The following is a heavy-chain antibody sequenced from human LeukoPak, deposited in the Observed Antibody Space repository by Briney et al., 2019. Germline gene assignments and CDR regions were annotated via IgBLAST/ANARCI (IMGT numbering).Heavy chain of an antibody. V-gene: IGHV4-4*07. J-gene: IGHJ5*02. CDR1: GGSISSYY. CDR2: IYTSGST. Sequence: SETLSLTCTVSGGSISSYYWSWIRQPAGKGLEWIGRIYTSGSTNYNPSLKSRVTISVDTSKNQFSLKLSSVTAADMAVYYCARMGQYYDFWSGYYTVPRNWFDPWGQGTLVTVSS. CDR3: ARMGQYYDFWSGYYTVPRNWFDP. D-gene: IGHD3-3*01.